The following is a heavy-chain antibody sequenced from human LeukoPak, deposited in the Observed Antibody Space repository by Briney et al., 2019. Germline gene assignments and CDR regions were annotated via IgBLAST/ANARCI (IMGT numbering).Heavy chain of an antibody. CDR2: IIPIFGTA. CDR3: ASPSPAYCGGDCYSTTYYYYGMDV. D-gene: IGHD2-21*02. Sequence: ASVKVSCKASGGTFSSYAISWVRQAPGQGLEWMGGIIPIFGTANYAQKFQGRVTITADESTSTAYMELSSLRSEDTAVYYCASPSPAYCGGDCYSTTYYYYGMDVWGQGTTVTVSS. CDR1: GGTFSSYA. J-gene: IGHJ6*02. V-gene: IGHV1-69*13.